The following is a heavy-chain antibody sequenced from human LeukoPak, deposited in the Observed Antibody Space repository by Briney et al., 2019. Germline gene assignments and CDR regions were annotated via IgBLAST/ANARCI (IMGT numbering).Heavy chain of an antibody. CDR3: ATPQYYYDSSGYFNWFDP. Sequence: ASVKVSCKASGYTFTSYGISWVRQAPGQGLEWMGWISAYNGNTNYAQKLQGRVTMTTDTSTSTAYMELRSLRSDDTAVYYCATPQYYYDSSGYFNWFDPWGQGTLVTVSS. D-gene: IGHD3-22*01. CDR1: GYTFTSYG. CDR2: ISAYNGNT. V-gene: IGHV1-18*01. J-gene: IGHJ5*02.